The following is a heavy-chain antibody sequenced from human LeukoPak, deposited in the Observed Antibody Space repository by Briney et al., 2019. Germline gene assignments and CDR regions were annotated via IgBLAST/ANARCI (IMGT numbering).Heavy chain of an antibody. CDR2: INHSGST. Sequence: SETLSLTCAVYGGSFSGYYWSWIRQPPGKGLEWIGEINHSGSTNYNPSLKSRVTISVDTSKNQFSLKLSSVTAADTAVYYCARGTSRRGERSLVVVTAIPRAFFDYWGQGTLVTVSS. CDR1: GGSFSGYY. V-gene: IGHV4-34*01. D-gene: IGHD2-21*02. J-gene: IGHJ4*02. CDR3: ARGTSRRGERSLVVVTAIPRAFFDY.